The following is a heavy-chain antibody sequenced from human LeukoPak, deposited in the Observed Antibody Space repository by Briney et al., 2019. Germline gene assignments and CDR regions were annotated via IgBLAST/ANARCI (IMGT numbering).Heavy chain of an antibody. V-gene: IGHV3-21*01. CDR1: GFTFSSYS. D-gene: IGHD2-2*01. J-gene: IGHJ3*02. CDR3: AREDIVVVPVWAFDI. Sequence: PGGSLRLSCAASGFTFSSYSMNWVRQAPGKGLEWVSSISSSSSYIYYADSVKGRFTISRDNAKNSLYLQMNSLRAEDTAVYYCAREDIVVVPVWAFDIWGQGTMVTVSS. CDR2: ISSSSSYI.